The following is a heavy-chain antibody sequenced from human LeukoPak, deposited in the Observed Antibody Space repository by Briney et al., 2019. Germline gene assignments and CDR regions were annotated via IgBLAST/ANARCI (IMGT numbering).Heavy chain of an antibody. Sequence: SETLSLTCTVSGGSISSSSYYWGWIRQSPGKGLEWIGSIYYSGSTYYNPSLKSRVTISVDTSKNQFSLKLSSVTAADTAVYYCARVSIAAAQLDYWGQGTLVTVSS. D-gene: IGHD6-13*01. V-gene: IGHV4-39*07. CDR3: ARVSIAAAQLDY. CDR1: GGSISSSSYY. CDR2: IYYSGST. J-gene: IGHJ4*02.